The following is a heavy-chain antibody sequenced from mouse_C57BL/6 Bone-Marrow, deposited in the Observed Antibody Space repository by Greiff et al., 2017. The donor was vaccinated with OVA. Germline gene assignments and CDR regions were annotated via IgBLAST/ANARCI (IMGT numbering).Heavy chain of an antibody. CDR1: GYTFTSYW. D-gene: IGHD1-1*01. CDR3: AGGGKNYYGSSHAMDY. V-gene: IGHV1-52*01. J-gene: IGHJ4*01. Sequence: QVQLQQSGAELVRPGSSVKLSCKASGYTFTSYWMHWVKQRPIQGLEWIGNIDPSDSETHYNQKFKDKATLTVDKSSSTAYMQLSSLTSEDSAVYYCAGGGKNYYGSSHAMDYWGQGTSVTVSS. CDR2: IDPSDSET.